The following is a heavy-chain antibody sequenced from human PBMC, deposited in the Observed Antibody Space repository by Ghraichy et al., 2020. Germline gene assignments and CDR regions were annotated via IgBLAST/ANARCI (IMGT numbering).Heavy chain of an antibody. CDR2: IYYSGTT. V-gene: IGHV4-59*01. J-gene: IGHJ6*02. Sequence: TLSLTCTVSGGSIGSYYWSWIRQPPGKGLEWIGYIYYSGTTDYNPSLKSRVTMSVDSSRNQFSLKLKSVTAADTAVYYCARSEARSYYYYNGVNFWGQGTTVNVSS. CDR3: ARSEARSYYYYNGVNF. CDR1: GGSIGSYY.